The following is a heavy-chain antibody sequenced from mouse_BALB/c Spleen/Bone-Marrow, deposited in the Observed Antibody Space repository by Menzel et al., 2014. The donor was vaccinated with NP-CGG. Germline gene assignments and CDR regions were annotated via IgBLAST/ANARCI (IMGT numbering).Heavy chain of an antibody. Sequence: QVLLQQSDAVLLQPGASVSLSCKASGYTFTDHAIHWVQQKHEQGLDWIGYLSPGNGDSKYNEKVKGKATLTADKSSSTADMQLNSLTAEDSAVYGSKVKGYWGQGTTLTVSA. V-gene: IGHV1S53*02. J-gene: IGHJ2*01. CDR3: KVKGY. CDR1: GYTFTDHA. CDR2: LSPGNGDS.